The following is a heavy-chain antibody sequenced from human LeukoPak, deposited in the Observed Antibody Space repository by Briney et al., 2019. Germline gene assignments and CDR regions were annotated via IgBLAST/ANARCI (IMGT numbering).Heavy chain of an antibody. CDR1: GGSFSGYY. J-gene: IGHJ6*02. CDR2: INHSGST. Sequence: PSETLSLTCAVYGGSFSGYYWSWIRQPPGKGLEWIGEINHSGSTKYNPSLKSRVTISVDTSKNQFSLKLSSVTAADTAVYYCARGSIPNYYYYYGMDVWGQGTTVTVSS. V-gene: IGHV4-34*01. CDR3: ARGSIPNYYYYYGMDV.